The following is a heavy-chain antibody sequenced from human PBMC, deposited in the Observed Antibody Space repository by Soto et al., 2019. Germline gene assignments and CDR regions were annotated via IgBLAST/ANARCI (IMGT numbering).Heavy chain of an antibody. CDR2: IIPIFGTA. CDR3: ARDQQLEQGGWFDP. Sequence: QVQLVQSGAEVKKPGSSVKVSCKASGGTFSSYAISWVRQAPGQGLEWMGGIIPIFGTANYAQKFQGRVTTPADESTSTAYMGLSSLRSEDTAVYYCARDQQLEQGGWFDPWGQGTLVPVSS. J-gene: IGHJ5*02. CDR1: GGTFSSYA. V-gene: IGHV1-69*12. D-gene: IGHD6-13*01.